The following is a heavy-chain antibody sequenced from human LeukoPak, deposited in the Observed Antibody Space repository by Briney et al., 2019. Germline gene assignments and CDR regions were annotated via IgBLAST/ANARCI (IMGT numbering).Heavy chain of an antibody. Sequence: ASVKVSCKASGYTFTGYFIHWVRQAPGQRLEWMGWINAGNGNTKYSQKFQGRVTITRDTSASTAYMELSSLRSEDTAVYYCARARPFSSGWHRVSVDPWGQGTLVTVSS. D-gene: IGHD6-19*01. CDR2: INAGNGNT. CDR3: ARARPFSSGWHRVSVDP. CDR1: GYTFTGYF. J-gene: IGHJ5*02. V-gene: IGHV1-3*01.